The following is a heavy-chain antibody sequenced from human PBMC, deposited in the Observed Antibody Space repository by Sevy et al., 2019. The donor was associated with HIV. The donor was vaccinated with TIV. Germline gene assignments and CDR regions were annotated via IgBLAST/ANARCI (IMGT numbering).Heavy chain of an antibody. CDR2: IRSKANTYAT. V-gene: IGHV3-73*01. Sequence: GGSLRLSCAASGFTFSGSAMHWVRQASGKGLEWVGLIRSKANTYATVYAASLKGRFTISRDDSKNTSFLQMNSLKTEDTAVYYCTRTKGLYGYYDSSGYQEDDAFDIWGQGTMVTVSS. J-gene: IGHJ3*02. CDR3: TRTKGLYGYYDSSGYQEDDAFDI. D-gene: IGHD3-22*01. CDR1: GFTFSGSA.